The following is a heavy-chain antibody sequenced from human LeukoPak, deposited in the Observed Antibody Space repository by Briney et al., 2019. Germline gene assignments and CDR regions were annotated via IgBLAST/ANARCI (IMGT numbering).Heavy chain of an antibody. CDR2: ISAYNGNT. J-gene: IGHJ3*02. Sequence: VASVKVSCKASGYTFTSYGISWVRQAPGQGLEWMGWISAYNGNTNYAQKLQGRVTMTTDTSTSTAYMELRSLRSDDTAVYYCARVSRTTGTTYAFDIWGQGTMVTVSS. CDR1: GYTFTSYG. D-gene: IGHD1-1*01. V-gene: IGHV1-18*01. CDR3: ARVSRTTGTTYAFDI.